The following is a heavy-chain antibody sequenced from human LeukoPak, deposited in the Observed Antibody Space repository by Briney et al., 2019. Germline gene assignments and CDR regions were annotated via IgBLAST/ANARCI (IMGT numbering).Heavy chain of an antibody. Sequence: PSETLSLTCAVYGGSFSGYYWSWIRQPPGKGLEWIGSIYYSGSTYYNPSLKSRVTISVDTSKNQFSLKLSSVTAADTAVYYCARYEFSSSSCMDVWGQGTTVTVSS. J-gene: IGHJ6*02. CDR3: ARYEFSSSSCMDV. CDR2: IYYSGST. D-gene: IGHD6-6*01. V-gene: IGHV4-34*01. CDR1: GGSFSGYY.